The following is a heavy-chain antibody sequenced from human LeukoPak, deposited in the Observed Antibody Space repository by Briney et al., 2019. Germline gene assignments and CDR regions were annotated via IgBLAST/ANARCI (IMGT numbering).Heavy chain of an antibody. D-gene: IGHD6-13*01. Sequence: GGSLRLSCAASGFIFSSYWMSWVRQVPGKGLEWVANIKQDGTETSYVDSVEGRFTVSRDNAKNSLFLQMNSLRADDTALYYCARGVTSAWYLRYYFEYWGQGITVTVSS. CDR3: ARGVTSAWYLRYYFEY. J-gene: IGHJ4*02. V-gene: IGHV3-7*03. CDR1: GFIFSSYW. CDR2: IKQDGTET.